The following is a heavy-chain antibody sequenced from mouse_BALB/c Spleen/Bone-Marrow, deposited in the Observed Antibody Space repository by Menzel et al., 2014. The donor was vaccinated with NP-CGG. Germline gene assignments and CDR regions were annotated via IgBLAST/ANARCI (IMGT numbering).Heavy chain of an antibody. CDR1: GFTFSSYG. J-gene: IGHJ4*01. V-gene: IGHV5-6-3*01. CDR3: ARRRSLYYAMDY. CDR2: INNNGGST. D-gene: IGHD1-1*01. Sequence: EVQLVESGGGLVQPGGSLKLSCVASGFTFSSYGMSWVRQTPDKRLELVATINNNGGSTYYPDSVKGQFTISRDNAKNTLYLQMSRLKSEDTAMYYCARRRSLYYAMDYWGQGTSVTVSS.